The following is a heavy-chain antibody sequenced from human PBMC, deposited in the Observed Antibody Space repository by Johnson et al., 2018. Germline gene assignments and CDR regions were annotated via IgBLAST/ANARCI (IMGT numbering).Heavy chain of an antibody. J-gene: IGHJ3*01. Sequence: VQLVESGGGLVQPGGSLRLSCVASGFTFSNYAMSWVRQVPGKGLEWVSSMHGAGGGTYYADSVKGRFIISRDDSKNTLSLQMNSRRADDTAVYYCAKDFVLGNGIFDPFDVWGQGTMVTVSS. CDR1: GFTFSNYA. D-gene: IGHD2-21*01. V-gene: IGHV3-23*04. CDR3: AKDFVLGNGIFDPFDV. CDR2: MHGAGGGT.